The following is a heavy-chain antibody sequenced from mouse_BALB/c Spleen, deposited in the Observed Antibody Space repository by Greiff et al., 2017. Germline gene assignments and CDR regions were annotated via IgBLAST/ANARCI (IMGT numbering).Heavy chain of an antibody. CDR3: APLLRLSWFAY. CDR1: GYSITSGYY. V-gene: IGHV3-6*02. J-gene: IGHJ3*01. Sequence: EVQLQESGPGLVKPSQSLSLTCSVTGYSITSGYYWNWIRQFPGNKLEWMGYISYDGSNNYNPSLKNRISITRDTSKNQFFLKLNSVTTEDTATYYCAPLLRLSWFAYWGQGTLVTVSA. CDR2: ISYDGSN. D-gene: IGHD1-2*01.